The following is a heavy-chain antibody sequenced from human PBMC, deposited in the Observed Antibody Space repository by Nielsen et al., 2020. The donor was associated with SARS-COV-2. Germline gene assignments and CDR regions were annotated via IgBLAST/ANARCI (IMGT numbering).Heavy chain of an antibody. D-gene: IGHD2-15*01. J-gene: IGHJ5*02. Sequence: ASVKVSCKASGYTFTSYYLHWVRQAPGQGLEWMGIINPSGGSTTYAQKFQGSVTLTRDTSTSTVYMELSSLRTEDTAVYYCATSSAYCSGGSCPRWFDPWGQGTLVTVSS. V-gene: IGHV1-46*01. CDR1: GYTFTSYY. CDR2: INPSGGST. CDR3: ATSSAYCSGGSCPRWFDP.